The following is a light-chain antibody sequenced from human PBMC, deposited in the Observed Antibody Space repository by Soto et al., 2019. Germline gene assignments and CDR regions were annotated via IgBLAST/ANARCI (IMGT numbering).Light chain of an antibody. J-gene: IGLJ2*01. CDR1: SRDVGAYVY. CDR3: SSYAGNNRMV. V-gene: IGLV2-8*01. Sequence: QSVLTQPPSASGSPGESVTMSCTGTSRDVGAYVYVSWFRQHSGKAPKLIIFEVNKRPSGVPDRFSGSRSGDTASLTVSGLQIDDEADYYCSSYAGNNRMVFGGGTKLTVL. CDR2: EVN.